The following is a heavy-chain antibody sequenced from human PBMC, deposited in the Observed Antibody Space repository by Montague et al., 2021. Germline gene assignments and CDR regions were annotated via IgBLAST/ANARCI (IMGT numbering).Heavy chain of an antibody. CDR2: IYYSGST. D-gene: IGHD2-15*01. Sequence: SETLSLTCTVSGGSISSSSYYWGWIRQPPGKGLEWIGSIYYSGSTYYNPSLKSRVTISVDTSKNQYSLKLSSVTAADTAVYYCASLTLRPFEPRGQGTLVTVSS. CDR1: GGSISSSSYY. V-gene: IGHV4-39*01. CDR3: ASLTLRPFEP. J-gene: IGHJ5*02.